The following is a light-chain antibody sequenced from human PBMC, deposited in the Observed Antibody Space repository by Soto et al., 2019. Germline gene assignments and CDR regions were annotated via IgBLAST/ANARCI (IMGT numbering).Light chain of an antibody. Sequence: AIQMTQSPSSLSASVGDRVNITCRASQGIRDDLGWFQQKPGKAPKLLIYATANLQSGVPSRFSGSGSGTDFTLTISSLQPEDFATYYCLQDSTYPLTFGQGTKVEVK. CDR3: LQDSTYPLT. CDR2: ATA. V-gene: IGKV1-6*01. CDR1: QGIRDD. J-gene: IGKJ1*01.